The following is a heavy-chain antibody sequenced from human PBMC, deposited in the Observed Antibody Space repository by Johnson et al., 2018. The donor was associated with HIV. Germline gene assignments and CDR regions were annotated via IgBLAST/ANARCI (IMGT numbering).Heavy chain of an antibody. Sequence: VQLVESGGGLVQPGRSLRLSCAASGFTFDYYAMHWVRQAPGKGLEWVSGISWNSGRIGYADSVKGRFTISRDNFKKTLFLQMDSLRTEDTAVYYCARGRKDMEAADGLDNDGFDMWGQGTLVTVSS. CDR3: ARGRKDMEAADGLDNDGFDM. V-gene: IGHV3-9*01. CDR2: ISWNSGRI. D-gene: IGHD6-13*01. CDR1: GFTFDYYA. J-gene: IGHJ3*02.